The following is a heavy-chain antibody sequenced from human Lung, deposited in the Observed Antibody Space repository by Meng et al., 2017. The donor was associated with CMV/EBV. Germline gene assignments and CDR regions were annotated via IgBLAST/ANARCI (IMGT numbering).Heavy chain of an antibody. V-gene: IGHV3-23*01. D-gene: IGHD1-14*01. CDR3: GRSNHFDY. CDR2: ISQSGDAT. Sequence: EVQLLESWXRLLQPGGSLRLPCAASGFTFSNHAMNWVRQAPGKGLEWVSTISQSGDATYYADSVQGRFTISRDNSKNTLFLQMNSLRDDDTAVYYCGRSNHFDYWGQGTLVTVSS. J-gene: IGHJ4*02. CDR1: GFTFSNHA.